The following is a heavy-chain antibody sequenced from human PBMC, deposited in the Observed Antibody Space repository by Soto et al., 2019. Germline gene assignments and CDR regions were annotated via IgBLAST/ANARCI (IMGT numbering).Heavy chain of an antibody. D-gene: IGHD1-26*01. CDR2: ISGSGVSK. CDR1: GFIFSSSA. J-gene: IGHJ4*02. Sequence: GSLRLSCVVSGFIFSSSAMNWVRQAPGKGLEWVSTISGSGVSKYYADSVKGRFTISRDNSNNTVSLQMNSLRAEDAAVYYCAKDRSPGATTWNVYWGQGTLVTVSS. CDR3: AKDRSPGATTWNVY. V-gene: IGHV3-23*01.